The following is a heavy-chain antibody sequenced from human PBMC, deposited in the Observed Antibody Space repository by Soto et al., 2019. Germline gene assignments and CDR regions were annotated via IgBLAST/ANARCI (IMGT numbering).Heavy chain of an antibody. D-gene: IGHD6-13*01. J-gene: IGHJ6*02. Sequence: GGSLRLSCAASGFTFNTYAMNWVRQAPGKGLEWVSGISGSGGRTYYADSVKGRFTISRDNSKNTLYLQMNSLRAEDTAVYYCAKRLYSSSFFVDVWGQGTTVTVSS. CDR3: AKRLYSSSFFVDV. CDR1: GFTFNTYA. V-gene: IGHV3-23*01. CDR2: ISGSGGRT.